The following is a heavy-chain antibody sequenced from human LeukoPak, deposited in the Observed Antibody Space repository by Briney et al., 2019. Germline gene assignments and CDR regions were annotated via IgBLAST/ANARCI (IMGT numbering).Heavy chain of an antibody. D-gene: IGHD3-10*01. CDR1: GGSISSSSYY. Sequence: PSETLSLTCTVSGGSISSSSYYWGWIRQPPGKGLEWIGSIYYSGSTYYNPSLKSRVTISVDTSKNQISLKLYSVTAADTAVYYCVRDGKEFGTLDFWGQGTLITVSS. V-gene: IGHV4-39*07. CDR3: VRDGKEFGTLDF. J-gene: IGHJ4*02. CDR2: IYYSGST.